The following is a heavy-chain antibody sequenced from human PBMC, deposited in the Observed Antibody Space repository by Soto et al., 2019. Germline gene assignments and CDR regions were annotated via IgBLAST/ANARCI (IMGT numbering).Heavy chain of an antibody. CDR1: GYSISSGYY. J-gene: IGHJ5*02. D-gene: IGHD3-22*01. V-gene: IGHV4-38-2*01. CDR2: INHGGST. CDR3: ARVGPWVPYYYDSSPYTFENWFDP. Sequence: SETLSLTCAVSGYSISSGYYWGWLRQPPGKGLEWIGSINHGGSTYYNPSLNSRVTLSIDMTNNHVSLILNSVTAADTAVYYCARVGPWVPYYYDSSPYTFENWFDPWGQGTLVTVSS.